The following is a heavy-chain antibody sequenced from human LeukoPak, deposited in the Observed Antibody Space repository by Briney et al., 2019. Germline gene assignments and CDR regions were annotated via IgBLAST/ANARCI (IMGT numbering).Heavy chain of an antibody. Sequence: ASVKVSCKASGYTFTSYSISWVRQAPGQSLEWMGWISAYNGNTNFAQNLQGTVTMTTDTSTSTAYMELRSLRSDDTAVYYCARALCSRTSCHGRNDYWGQGTLVTVSS. CDR3: ARALCSRTSCHGRNDY. CDR1: GYTFTSYS. V-gene: IGHV1-18*04. D-gene: IGHD2-2*01. CDR2: ISAYNGNT. J-gene: IGHJ4*02.